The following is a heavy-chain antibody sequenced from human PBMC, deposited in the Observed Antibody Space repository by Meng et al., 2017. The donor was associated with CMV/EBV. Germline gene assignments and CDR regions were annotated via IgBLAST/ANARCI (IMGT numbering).Heavy chain of an antibody. CDR2: IGTAGDT. J-gene: IGHJ4*02. V-gene: IGHV3-13*01. Sequence: GGSLRLSCAASGFTFSSYDMHWVRQATGKGLEWVSAIGTAGDTYYPGSVKGRFTISRDNSKNTLYLQMNSLRAEDTAVYYCAKDGRADIVVVPAAIDYWGQGTLVTVSS. CDR3: AKDGRADIVVVPAAIDY. D-gene: IGHD2-2*01. CDR1: GFTFSSYD.